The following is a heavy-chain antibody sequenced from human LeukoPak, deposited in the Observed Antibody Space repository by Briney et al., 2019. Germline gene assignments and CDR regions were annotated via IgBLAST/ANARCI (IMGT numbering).Heavy chain of an antibody. J-gene: IGHJ5*02. CDR3: TRDSYYDIFTGYNWFDP. CDR1: GFTFGDYA. V-gene: IGHV3-49*04. Sequence: GGSLRLSCTASGFTFGDYAMSWVRQAPGKGLEWVGFIRSKAYGGTTEYAASVKGRFSISRDDSKSIAYLQMNSLKTEDTAVYYCTRDSYYDIFTGYNWFDPWGQGTLVTVSS. CDR2: IRSKAYGGTT. D-gene: IGHD3-9*01.